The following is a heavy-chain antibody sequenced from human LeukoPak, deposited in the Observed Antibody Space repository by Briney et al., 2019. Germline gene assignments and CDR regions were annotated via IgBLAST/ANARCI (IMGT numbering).Heavy chain of an antibody. J-gene: IGHJ4*02. CDR3: ARHVRGHDYVWGSYPSPFAY. Sequence: SETLSLTCSVSGGSITSTYYWGWIRQPPGKGLEWIGSMYYSGSTYYNPSLKSRVTMSVDTSKNQFSLRLSSVTAADTAVYYCARHVRGHDYVWGSYPSPFAYWGQGTLVTVSS. CDR2: MYYSGST. D-gene: IGHD3-16*02. V-gene: IGHV4-39*01. CDR1: GGSITSTYY.